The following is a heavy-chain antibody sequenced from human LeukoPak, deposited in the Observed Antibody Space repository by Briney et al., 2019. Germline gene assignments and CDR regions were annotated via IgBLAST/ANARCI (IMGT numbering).Heavy chain of an antibody. CDR3: ARDAREVLWFGEFSP. D-gene: IGHD3-10*01. J-gene: IGHJ5*02. CDR2: ISGYNGKT. Sequence: GASVKVSCKASGYTFTSYGISWVRQAPGQGLEWMGWISGYNGKTNYAQKLQGRVTMTTDTPTSTAYMELRSLRSDDTAVYYCARDAREVLWFGEFSPWGQGTLVTVSS. V-gene: IGHV1-18*01. CDR1: GYTFTSYG.